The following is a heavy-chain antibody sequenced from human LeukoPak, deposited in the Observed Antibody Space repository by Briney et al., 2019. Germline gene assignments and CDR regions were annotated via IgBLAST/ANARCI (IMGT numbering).Heavy chain of an antibody. CDR1: GFTFSSYA. CDR3: AKYFASGSYYKLPH. Sequence: GGSLRLSCAASGFTFSSYAMSWVRQAPGKGLEWVSTIGGSGAYTYYADSVKGRFTISRDNSKNTLYLQMNSLRAEDTAVYYCAKYFASGSYYKLPHWGQGTLVTVSS. J-gene: IGHJ1*01. V-gene: IGHV3-23*01. CDR2: IGGSGAYT. D-gene: IGHD3-10*01.